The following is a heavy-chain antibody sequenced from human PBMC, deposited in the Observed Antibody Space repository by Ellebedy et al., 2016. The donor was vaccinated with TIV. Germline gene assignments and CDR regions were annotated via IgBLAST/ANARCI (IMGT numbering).Heavy chain of an antibody. J-gene: IGHJ4*02. D-gene: IGHD1-20*01. CDR3: ARMPYNWNDELDH. V-gene: IGHV4-59*01. Sequence: MPSETLSLTCSVSGGFISSYYWSWIRQPPGKGLEWIGYINYSGNTNYNPSLRSRITISVDTSRNQFSLKLSSVTAADTAVYYCARMPYNWNDELDHWGQGTLVTVFS. CDR2: INYSGNT. CDR1: GGFISSYY.